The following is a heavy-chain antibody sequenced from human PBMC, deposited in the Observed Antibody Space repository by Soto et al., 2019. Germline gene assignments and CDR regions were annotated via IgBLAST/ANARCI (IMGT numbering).Heavy chain of an antibody. J-gene: IGHJ4*02. V-gene: IGHV3-33*01. CDR3: ARESGAHSSSSGLDY. CDR2: IWYDGSNK. Sequence: QVQLVESGGGVVQPGRSLRLSCAASGFTFSSYGMHWVRQAPGKGLEWVAVIWYDGSNKYYADSVKGRFTISRDNSKNTLYLQMNSLRAEDTAVYYCARESGAHSSSSGLDYWGQGTLVTVSS. D-gene: IGHD6-6*01. CDR1: GFTFSSYG.